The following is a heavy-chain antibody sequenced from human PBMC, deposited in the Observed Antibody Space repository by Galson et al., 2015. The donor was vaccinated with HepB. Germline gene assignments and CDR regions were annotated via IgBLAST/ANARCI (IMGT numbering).Heavy chain of an antibody. V-gene: IGHV3-7*03. CDR1: GFAFSSYW. D-gene: IGHD6-13*01. Sequence: SLRLSCAASGFAFSSYWMSWVRQAPGKGLEWVANIKQDGSEKYYVDSVKGRFTISRDNAKNSLYLQMNSLRAEDTAVYYCAREGVGVGSSWYSVGAGYFDYWGQGTLVTVSS. CDR3: AREGVGVGSSWYSVGAGYFDY. J-gene: IGHJ4*02. CDR2: IKQDGSEK.